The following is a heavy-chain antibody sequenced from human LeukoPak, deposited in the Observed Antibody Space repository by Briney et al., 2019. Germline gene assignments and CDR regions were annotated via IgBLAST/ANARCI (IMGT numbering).Heavy chain of an antibody. CDR3: AKVGYYDSSGCGY. CDR1: GFTFSSYG. J-gene: IGHJ4*02. Sequence: PGRSLRLSCAASGFTFSSYGMHWVRQAPGKGLEWVAVISYDGSNKYYADSVKGRFTISRDNSKNTLYLQMNSLRAEDTAVYYCAKVGYYDSSGCGYWGQGTLVTVSS. V-gene: IGHV3-30*18. CDR2: ISYDGSNK. D-gene: IGHD3-22*01.